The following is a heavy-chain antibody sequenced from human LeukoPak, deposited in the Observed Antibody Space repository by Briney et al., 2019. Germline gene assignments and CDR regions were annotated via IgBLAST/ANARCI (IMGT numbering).Heavy chain of an antibody. Sequence: ASVKASCKASGYTFTSYDINWVRQATGQGLEWMGWMNPNSGNTGYAQKFQGRVTMTRNTSISTAYMELSSLRSEDTAVYYCARHGGSSWYLDYWGQGTLVTVSS. J-gene: IGHJ4*02. CDR3: ARHGGSSWYLDY. D-gene: IGHD6-13*01. V-gene: IGHV1-8*01. CDR2: MNPNSGNT. CDR1: GYTFTSYD.